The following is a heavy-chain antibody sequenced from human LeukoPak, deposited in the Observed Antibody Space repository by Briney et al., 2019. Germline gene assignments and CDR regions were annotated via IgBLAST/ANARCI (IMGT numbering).Heavy chain of an antibody. CDR2: IYYSGST. D-gene: IGHD5-18*01. CDR3: ARGRGYSYRAFDI. Sequence: SWIRQHPGKGLEWIGYIYYSGSTYYNPSLKSRVTISVDTSKNQFSLKLSSVTAADTAVYYCARGRGYSYRAFDIWGQGTMVTVSS. V-gene: IGHV4-31*02. J-gene: IGHJ3*02.